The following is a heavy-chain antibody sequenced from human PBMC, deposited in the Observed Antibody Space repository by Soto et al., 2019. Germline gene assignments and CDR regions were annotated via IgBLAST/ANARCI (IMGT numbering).Heavy chain of an antibody. CDR3: ARDNYSGSYVADY. Sequence: GASVKVSCKASGYTFTDYYMHWVRQAPGQGLEWMGWINPNSGGTNYAQKFQGWVTMTRDTSISTAYMELSRLRSDDTAVYYCARDNYSGSYVADYWGQGTLVTVSS. D-gene: IGHD1-26*01. CDR1: GYTFTDYY. CDR2: INPNSGGT. V-gene: IGHV1-2*04. J-gene: IGHJ4*02.